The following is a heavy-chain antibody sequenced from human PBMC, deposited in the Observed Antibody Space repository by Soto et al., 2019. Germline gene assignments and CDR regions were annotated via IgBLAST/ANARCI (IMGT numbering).Heavy chain of an antibody. CDR2: IGTAGDT. Sequence: GSLRLSCAASGFTFSSYDMHWVRQATGKGLEWVSAIGTAGDTYYPGSVKGRFTISRENAKNSLYLQMNSLRAGDTAVYYCARGFMEEDHYYGMDVWGQGTTVTVSS. CDR1: GFTFSSYD. D-gene: IGHD3-3*01. CDR3: ARGFMEEDHYYGMDV. J-gene: IGHJ6*02. V-gene: IGHV3-13*01.